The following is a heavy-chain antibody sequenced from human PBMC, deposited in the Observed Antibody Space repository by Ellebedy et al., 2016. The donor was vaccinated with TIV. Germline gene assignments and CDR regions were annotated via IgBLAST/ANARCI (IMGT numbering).Heavy chain of an antibody. CDR2: ISSAGSRT. D-gene: IGHD3-22*01. CDR3: AKGRGGDSDTSATRYYFDY. J-gene: IGHJ4*02. CDR1: GITFSSYA. V-gene: IGHV3-23*01. Sequence: GESLKISCEASGITFSSYAMSWVRQAPGKGLEWVLTISSAGSRTYYADSVEGRFIISRDNSKKTLYLQMKRLRAENTAVYYCAKGRGGDSDTSATRYYFDYWGLGTLVTVSS.